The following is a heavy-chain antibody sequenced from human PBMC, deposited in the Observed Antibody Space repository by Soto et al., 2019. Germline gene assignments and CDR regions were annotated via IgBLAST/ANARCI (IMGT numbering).Heavy chain of an antibody. J-gene: IGHJ6*02. CDR3: AREKSYGMDV. CDR2: INAGNGNT. V-gene: IGHV1-3*01. CDR1: GYTFTSYA. Sequence: ASVKVSCKASGYTFTSYAIDWVRQAPGQRLEWMGWINAGNGNTKYSQKFQGRVTMTRNTSASTAYMELSSLRSEDTAVYYCAREKSYGMDVWGQGTTVTVSS.